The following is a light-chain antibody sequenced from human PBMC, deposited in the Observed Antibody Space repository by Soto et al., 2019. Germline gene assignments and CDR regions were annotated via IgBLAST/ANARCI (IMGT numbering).Light chain of an antibody. V-gene: IGKV2-24*01. CDR2: KIS. CDR3: MQASQFPCT. J-gene: IGKJ1*01. CDR1: QSLEDSDGNSY. Sequence: IVMTQTPLSSAVTLGQPASISCRSSQSLEDSDGNSYLSWLHQRPGQPPRLLIYKISNRRSGVPDRVIGSGAWTVFTLRISRVEADDVGLYFCMQASQFPCTFGQGTRV.